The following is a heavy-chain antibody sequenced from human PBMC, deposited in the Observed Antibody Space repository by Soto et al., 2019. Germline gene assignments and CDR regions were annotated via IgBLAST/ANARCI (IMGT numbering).Heavy chain of an antibody. CDR2: ILYSGSP. V-gene: IGHV4-61*01. CDR3: VRGGPRVGAHRYFDY. Sequence: QVQLQESGPGLVKPSETLSLTCSVSGGSVSSGSYYWSWIRQPPGKGLEWVGYILYSGSPNYNPPLKSRVTMSFDTSENQFSLKLSSVTTAATAVYYCVRGGPRVGAHRYFDYCGQGTLVTVSS. CDR1: GGSVSSGSYY. D-gene: IGHD1-26*01. J-gene: IGHJ4*02.